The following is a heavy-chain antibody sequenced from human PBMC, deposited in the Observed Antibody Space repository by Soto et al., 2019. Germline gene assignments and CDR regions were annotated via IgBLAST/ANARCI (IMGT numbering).Heavy chain of an antibody. D-gene: IGHD2-15*01. CDR1: GFIFSEST. Sequence: LRLSCSASGFIFSESTIYWVRQVPGKGLEAISAVSTSGRSTYYADSVKDRFTISRDNSKNTLFLQMGSLRPEDAAIYYCVKQAHGLDGVAFDYWGQGTQVTVSS. V-gene: IGHV3-64D*06. CDR2: VSTSGRST. CDR3: VKQAHGLDGVAFDY. J-gene: IGHJ4*02.